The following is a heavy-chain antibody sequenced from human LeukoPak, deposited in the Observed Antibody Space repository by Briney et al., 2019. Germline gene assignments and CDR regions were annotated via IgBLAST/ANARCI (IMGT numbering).Heavy chain of an antibody. CDR1: GYTFTGYY. J-gene: IGHJ5*02. CDR3: ARDSSGYVSWFDP. CDR2: INPNSGGA. D-gene: IGHD3-22*01. Sequence: ASVKVSCKASGYTFTGYYTHWVRQAPGQGLEWMGWINPNSGGANYAQKFQGRVTMTRDTSISTAYMELSRLRSDDTAVYYCARDSSGYVSWFDPWGQGTLVTVSS. V-gene: IGHV1-2*02.